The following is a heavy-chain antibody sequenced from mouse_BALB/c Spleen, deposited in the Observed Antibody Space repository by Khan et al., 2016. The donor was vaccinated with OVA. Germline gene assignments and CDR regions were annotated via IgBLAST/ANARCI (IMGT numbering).Heavy chain of an antibody. J-gene: IGHJ4*01. V-gene: IGHV1-18*01. CDR2: INPKNGGT. CDR1: GYTFPEYT. D-gene: IGHD3-3*01. Sequence: VQLMESGPELVKPGASVKISCKTSGYTFPEYTVHWVKQSLGKSLDWIGVINPKNGGTAYNQKFKGKATLTLDKSSSTAYMEFRSLTSEDSAVYYCARDAGRYWGQGTSVTVAA. CDR3: ARDAGRY.